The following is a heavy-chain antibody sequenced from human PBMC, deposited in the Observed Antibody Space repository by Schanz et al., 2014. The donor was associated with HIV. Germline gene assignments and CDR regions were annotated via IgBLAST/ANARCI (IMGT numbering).Heavy chain of an antibody. D-gene: IGHD5-12*01. CDR1: GFTFSKYA. CDR2: ISGSGGST. Sequence: EVQLLESGGGLVQPGGSLRLSCAASGFTFSKYAMSWVRQAPGKGLEWVSAISGSGGSTYYTDSVKGRFTISRDNSKNTLYLQMNSLRAEDTAVYYCATSQGIMVATDFDYWGQGTPISVSS. V-gene: IGHV3-23*01. CDR3: ATSQGIMVATDFDY. J-gene: IGHJ4*02.